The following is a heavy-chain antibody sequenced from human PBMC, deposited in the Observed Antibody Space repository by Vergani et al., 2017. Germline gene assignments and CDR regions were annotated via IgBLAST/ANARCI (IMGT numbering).Heavy chain of an antibody. D-gene: IGHD6-19*01. CDR1: GGSLSSGSYY. CDR3: ARQRPGSGWSPGDFDD. V-gene: IGHV4-31*03. J-gene: IGHJ4*02. Sequence: QVQLQESGPGLLKPSQTLSLTCTVSGGSLSSGSYYWSWVRQRPGKGLEWIGYIYNSGSTYYNPSLKSRVTISVDASKNQFSLKLSSVTAADTAVYFCARQRPGSGWSPGDFDDWGQGILVTVSS. CDR2: IYNSGST.